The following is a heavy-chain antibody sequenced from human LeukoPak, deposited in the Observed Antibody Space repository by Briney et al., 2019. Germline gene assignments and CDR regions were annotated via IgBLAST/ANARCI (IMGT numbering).Heavy chain of an antibody. CDR1: GFTFSSYA. CDR2: ISGSGGST. Sequence: GGSLRLSCAASGFTFSSYAMSWVRQAPGKGLEWVSAISGSGGSTYYADSVKGRFTISRDNSKNTLYLQMNSLRAEDTAVYYCAKDGANDIALMVYASGYFDLWGRGTLVTVSS. CDR3: AKDGANDIALMVYASGYFDL. V-gene: IGHV3-23*01. J-gene: IGHJ2*01. D-gene: IGHD2-8*01.